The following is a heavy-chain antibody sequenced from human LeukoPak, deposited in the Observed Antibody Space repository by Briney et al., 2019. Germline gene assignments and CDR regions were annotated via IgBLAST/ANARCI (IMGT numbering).Heavy chain of an antibody. V-gene: IGHV1-8*03. D-gene: IGHD6-13*01. CDR3: AALLAAAGLPIDWFDP. CDR2: MNPNSGNT. Sequence: ASLEVSCKASGCTFTSYDINWVRQATGQRLELMGWMNPNSGNTGYAQKFQGRVTITRNTSISTAYMELSSLRSEDTAVYYCAALLAAAGLPIDWFDPWGQGTLVTVSS. J-gene: IGHJ5*02. CDR1: GCTFTSYD.